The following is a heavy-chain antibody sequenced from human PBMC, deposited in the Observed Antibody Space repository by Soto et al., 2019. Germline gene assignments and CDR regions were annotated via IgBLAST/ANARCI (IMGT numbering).Heavy chain of an antibody. J-gene: IGHJ3*02. Sequence: SETLSLTCTVSGGSISSYYWSWIRQPPGKGLEWIGYIYYSGSTNYNPSLKSRVTISVDTSKNQFSLKLSSVTAADTAVYYCARHGGFCSGGSCPRDAFDIWGQGTMVTVSS. CDR3: ARHGGFCSGGSCPRDAFDI. CDR2: IYYSGST. V-gene: IGHV4-59*08. CDR1: GGSISSYY. D-gene: IGHD2-15*01.